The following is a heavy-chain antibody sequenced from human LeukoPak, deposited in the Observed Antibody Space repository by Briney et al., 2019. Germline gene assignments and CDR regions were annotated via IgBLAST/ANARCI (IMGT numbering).Heavy chain of an antibody. V-gene: IGHV3-33*01. CDR3: ARGIGIAVDY. CDR2: IWYDGSNK. D-gene: IGHD6-19*01. Sequence: GGSLRLSCAASGFIFSNYGMHWVRQAPGKGLEWVAVIWYDGSNKYYADSVKGRFTISRDNSKNTLYLQMNSLRAEDTAVYYCARGIGIAVDYWGQGTLVTVSS. CDR1: GFIFSNYG. J-gene: IGHJ4*02.